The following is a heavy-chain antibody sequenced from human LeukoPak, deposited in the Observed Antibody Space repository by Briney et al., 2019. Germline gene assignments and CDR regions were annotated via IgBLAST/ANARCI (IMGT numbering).Heavy chain of an antibody. CDR1: EFTFRNYD. Sequence: PGGSLRLSCAASEFTFRNYDMHWVRQAPGKGLEWVAFIRYDGNNKYYADSVKGRFTISRDNSKNTLYLQMNSLRAEDTAVYYCAKDLAVAGHPLDYWGQGTLVTVSS. CDR2: IRYDGNNK. D-gene: IGHD6-19*01. CDR3: AKDLAVAGHPLDY. J-gene: IGHJ4*02. V-gene: IGHV3-30*02.